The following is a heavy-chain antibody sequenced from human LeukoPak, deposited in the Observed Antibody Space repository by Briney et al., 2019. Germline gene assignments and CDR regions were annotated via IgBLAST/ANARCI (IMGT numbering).Heavy chain of an antibody. V-gene: IGHV4-59*01. J-gene: IGHJ6*03. Sequence: SETLSLTCAVYGGSFSGYYWSWIRQPPGKGLEWIGYIYYGGSTNYNPSLKSRVTISVDTSKNQFSLKLSSVTAADTAVYYCARGGGMDVWGKGTTVTISS. CDR2: IYYGGST. CDR1: GGSFSGYY. CDR3: ARGGGMDV.